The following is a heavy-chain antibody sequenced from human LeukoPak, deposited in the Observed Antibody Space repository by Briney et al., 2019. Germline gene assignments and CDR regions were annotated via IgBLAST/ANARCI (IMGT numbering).Heavy chain of an antibody. CDR3: ARDSGYSSGWYLRIFDY. J-gene: IGHJ4*02. Sequence: ASVKVSCKASGYTFTSYGISWVRQAPGQGLEWMGWISAYNGNTNYAQKLQGRVTMTTDTSTSTAYMELRSLRSDDTAVYYCARDSGYSSGWYLRIFDYWGQGTLVTVSS. D-gene: IGHD6-19*01. CDR2: ISAYNGNT. V-gene: IGHV1-18*01. CDR1: GYTFTSYG.